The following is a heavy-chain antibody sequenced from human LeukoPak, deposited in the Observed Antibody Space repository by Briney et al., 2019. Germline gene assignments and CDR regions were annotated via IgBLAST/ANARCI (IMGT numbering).Heavy chain of an antibody. Sequence: SETLSLTCAVYGGSFSGYYWSWIRQPPGKGLEWIGEINHSGSTNYNPSLKSRVTISVDTSKNQLSLKLSSVTAADTAVYYCARNTRAATGYFDYWGQGTLVTVSS. CDR2: INHSGST. D-gene: IGHD4-17*01. J-gene: IGHJ4*02. V-gene: IGHV4-34*01. CDR1: GGSFSGYY. CDR3: ARNTRAATGYFDY.